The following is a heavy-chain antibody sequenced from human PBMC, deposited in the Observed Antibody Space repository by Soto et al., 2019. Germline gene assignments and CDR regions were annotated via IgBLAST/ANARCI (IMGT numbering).Heavy chain of an antibody. CDR2: IYYSGST. V-gene: IGHV4-39*01. J-gene: IGHJ5*02. CDR1: GGSISSSSYY. Sequence: QLQLQESGPGLVKPSETLSLTCTVSGGSISSSSYYWGWIRQPPGKGLEWIGSIYYSGSTYSNPTLKSRVTISVDTSKNQFSLKLSSVTAADTAVYYCARANHRGGLSPSQNWFDPWGQGTLVTVSS. CDR3: ARANHRGGLSPSQNWFDP. D-gene: IGHD2-2*01.